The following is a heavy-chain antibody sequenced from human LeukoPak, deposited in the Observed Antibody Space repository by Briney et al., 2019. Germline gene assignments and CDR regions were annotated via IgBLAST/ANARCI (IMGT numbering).Heavy chain of an antibody. J-gene: IGHJ3*02. Sequence: GGSLRLSCAVSGFTVSSNYVSWVRQPQGKGLEWVSVIYGGGTTYYADSVKGRIAVSRDNSKSKLYLQMNSLRAEDTAVYYCVRGGYSSSLYQGAFDIWGQARLGSVSS. D-gene: IGHD6-13*01. CDR2: IYGGGTT. CDR3: VRGGYSSSLYQGAFDI. V-gene: IGHV3-53*03. CDR1: GFTVSSNY.